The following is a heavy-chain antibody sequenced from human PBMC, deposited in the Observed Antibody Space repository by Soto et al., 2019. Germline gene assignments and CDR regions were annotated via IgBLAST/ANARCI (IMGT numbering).Heavy chain of an antibody. Sequence: WGSLRLSCAASGFTVSSYYISWVRQSPGKGLEWVSVIYSGGSTYYADSVKGRFTIFRDNSKNTLYLQRNSLSDEDTAVDYCSRDISDDAFDIWGQGTMVTVS. V-gene: IGHV3-53*01. J-gene: IGHJ3*02. D-gene: IGHD1-20*01. CDR1: GFTVSSYY. CDR2: IYSGGST. CDR3: SRDISDDAFDI.